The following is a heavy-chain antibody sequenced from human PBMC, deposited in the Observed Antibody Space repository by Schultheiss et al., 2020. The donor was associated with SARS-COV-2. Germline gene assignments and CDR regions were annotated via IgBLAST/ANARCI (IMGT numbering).Heavy chain of an antibody. CDR2: ISYDGSNK. J-gene: IGHJ4*02. CDR1: GFTFSSYA. Sequence: GESLKISCAASGFTFSSYAMHWVRQAPGKGLEWVAVISYDGSNKYYADSVKGRFTISRDNAKNSLYLQMNSLRAEDTALYYCAKDMRPTNSYVVVPAAMGHWGQGTLVTVSS. D-gene: IGHD2-2*01. V-gene: IGHV3-30*01. CDR3: AKDMRPTNSYVVVPAAMGH.